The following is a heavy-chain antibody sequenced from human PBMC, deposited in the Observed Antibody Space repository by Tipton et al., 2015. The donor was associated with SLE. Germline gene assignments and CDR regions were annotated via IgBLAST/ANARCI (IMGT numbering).Heavy chain of an antibody. D-gene: IGHD6-13*01. V-gene: IGHV4-34*01. Sequence: TLSLTCAVYGGSFSGYYWSWIRQPPGKGLDWIGEINHSGSTNYNPSLKSRVTMSIDTSKNQFSLRLRSVTAADTAVYYCARHRMMDSSSWAYYFDYWGQGTLVTVSS. CDR2: INHSGST. CDR3: ARHRMMDSSSWAYYFDY. J-gene: IGHJ4*02. CDR1: GGSFSGYY.